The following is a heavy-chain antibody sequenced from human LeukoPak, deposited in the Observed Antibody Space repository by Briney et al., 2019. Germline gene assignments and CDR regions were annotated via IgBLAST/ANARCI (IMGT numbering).Heavy chain of an antibody. V-gene: IGHV7-4-1*02. J-gene: IGHJ4*02. D-gene: IGHD3-22*01. CDR2: INTNTGNP. Sequence: GASVKVSCKASGYTFTSYSMNWVRQAPGQGLEWMGWINTNTGNPTYAQGFTGQFVFSLDTSVSTAYLQISSLKAEDTAVYYCARESLGYYDISGPFDYWGQGTLVTVSS. CDR1: GYTFTSYS. CDR3: ARESLGYYDISGPFDY.